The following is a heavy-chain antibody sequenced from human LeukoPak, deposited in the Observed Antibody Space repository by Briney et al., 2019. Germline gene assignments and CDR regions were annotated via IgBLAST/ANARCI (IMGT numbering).Heavy chain of an antibody. V-gene: IGHV3-30*04. CDR2: IPYDGSNE. D-gene: IGHD3-10*01. CDR3: AKEGYYGSGSYRHDAFDI. J-gene: IGHJ3*02. Sequence: PGGSLRLSCAASGFIFSRSVMHWVRQAPGKGLEGVALIPYDGSNEYYADSVKGRFTISRDNSKNTLYLQMNSLRAEDTAVYYCAKEGYYGSGSYRHDAFDIWGQGTMVTVSS. CDR1: GFIFSRSV.